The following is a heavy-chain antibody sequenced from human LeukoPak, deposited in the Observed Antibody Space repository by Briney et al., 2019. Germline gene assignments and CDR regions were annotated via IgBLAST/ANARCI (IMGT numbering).Heavy chain of an antibody. J-gene: IGHJ4*02. CDR2: IYYSGST. V-gene: IGHV4-39*07. D-gene: IGHD3-9*01. CDR1: GGSISSSSYY. CDR3: ARGRPEYYDILTGYWRYYFDY. Sequence: SETLSLTCTVSGGSISSSSYYWGWIRQPPGKGLEWIGSIYYSGSTNYNPSLKSRVTISVDTSKNQFSLKLSSVTAADTAVYYCARGRPEYYDILTGYWRYYFDYWGQGTLVTVSS.